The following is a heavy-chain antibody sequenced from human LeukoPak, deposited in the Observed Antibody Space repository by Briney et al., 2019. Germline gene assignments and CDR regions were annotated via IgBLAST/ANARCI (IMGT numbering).Heavy chain of an antibody. CDR1: GFTFSTYA. D-gene: IGHD2-21*02. J-gene: IGHJ4*02. Sequence: GSLRLSCEASGFTFSTYAMTWIRQPPGKGPEWIGYIYYSGSTNYNSSLKSRVSMSVDTYKNQFSLKVNSVTAADAAIYYCARLGRGGDWFDYWGQGILVTVSS. V-gene: IGHV4-59*01. CDR2: IYYSGST. CDR3: ARLGRGGDWFDY.